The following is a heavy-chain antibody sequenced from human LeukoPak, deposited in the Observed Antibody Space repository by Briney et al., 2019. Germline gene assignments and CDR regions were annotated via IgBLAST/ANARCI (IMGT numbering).Heavy chain of an antibody. CDR1: GGSIISYY. V-gene: IGHV4-4*07. D-gene: IGHD3-22*01. CDR2: IYPSGST. CDR3: ARLKFYDSTGYTPGYYMDV. J-gene: IGHJ6*03. Sequence: SETLPLTCTVSGGSIISYYWSWVRQSAGKGLEWIGRIYPSGSTEYNTSLKRRVTMSVDMSKKQFSLKLTSVTAADTAVYFCARLKFYDSTGYTPGYYMDVWGKGATVTVSS.